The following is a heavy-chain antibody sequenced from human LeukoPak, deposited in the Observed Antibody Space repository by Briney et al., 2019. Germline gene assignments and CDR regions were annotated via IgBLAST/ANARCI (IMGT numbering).Heavy chain of an antibody. J-gene: IGHJ3*02. V-gene: IGHV4-30-4*01. CDR3: ARSTPSLYGDTPSAFDI. Sequence: PSQTLSLTCTVSGVSISSGDYYWSWLRQPPGKGLEWIVYIYYSGSTYYNPSLKSRVTISVDTSKNQFSLKLSSVTAADTAVYYCARSTPSLYGDTPSAFDIWGQGTMVTVSS. CDR2: IYYSGST. D-gene: IGHD4-17*01. CDR1: GVSISSGDYY.